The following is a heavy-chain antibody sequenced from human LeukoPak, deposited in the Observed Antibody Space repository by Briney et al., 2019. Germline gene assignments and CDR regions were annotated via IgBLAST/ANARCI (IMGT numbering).Heavy chain of an antibody. J-gene: IGHJ1*01. V-gene: IGHV2-5*02. CDR1: GFSLNTSGVG. D-gene: IGHD2-8*02. CDR2: IFWDDDQ. CDR3: AHAYNTGWNRGKYFRH. Sequence: SGPTLVKPTQTLTLTCTFSGFSLNTSGVGVGWIRQPPGKALECLALIFWDDDQRYSPSLRNRLTITKDTSKNQAVLTMTNMDPVDTATYSCAHAYNTGWNRGKYFRHWGQGTLVTVSS.